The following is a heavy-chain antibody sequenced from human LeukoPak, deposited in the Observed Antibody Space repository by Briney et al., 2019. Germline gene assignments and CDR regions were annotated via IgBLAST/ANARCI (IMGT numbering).Heavy chain of an antibody. CDR1: GGSISSSSYY. V-gene: IGHV4-61*02. Sequence: SETLSLTCTVSGGSISSSSYYWGWIRQPAGKGLEWIGRTHTSGSTNYNPSLKSRVTMSVDTSKNQFSLKLSSVTAADTAVYYCARDMYYYGSGNYRFDYWGQGTLVTVSS. J-gene: IGHJ4*02. CDR3: ARDMYYYGSGNYRFDY. CDR2: THTSGST. D-gene: IGHD3-10*01.